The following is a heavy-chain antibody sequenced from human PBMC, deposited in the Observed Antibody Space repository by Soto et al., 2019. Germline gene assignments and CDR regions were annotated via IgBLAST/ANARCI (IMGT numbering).Heavy chain of an antibody. CDR3: ARVQVAYYYDSSGPYYFDY. J-gene: IGHJ4*02. CDR1: GGSISRYY. Sequence: PSETLSLTCTVSGGSISRYYCSWIRQPPGKGLEWVGYIYYSGSTNDNPSLKSRVTISVDTSKNQFSLKLSSVTAADTAVYYCARVQVAYYYDSSGPYYFDYWGQGTLVTVSS. V-gene: IGHV4-59*01. CDR2: IYYSGST. D-gene: IGHD3-22*01.